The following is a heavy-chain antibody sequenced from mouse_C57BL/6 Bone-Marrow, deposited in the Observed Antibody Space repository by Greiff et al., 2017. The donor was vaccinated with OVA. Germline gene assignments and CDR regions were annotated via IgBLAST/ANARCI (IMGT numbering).Heavy chain of an antibody. J-gene: IGHJ1*03. Sequence: VQLQQSGPVLVKPGASVKMSCKASGYTFTDYYMNWVKQSHGKSLEWIGVINPYNGGTSYNQKFKGKATLTVDKSSSTAYMELNRLTSEDSAVYYCARSAYYYGSSYNWYFDVWGTGTTVTVSS. D-gene: IGHD1-1*01. V-gene: IGHV1-19*01. CDR1: GYTFTDYY. CDR3: ARSAYYYGSSYNWYFDV. CDR2: INPYNGGT.